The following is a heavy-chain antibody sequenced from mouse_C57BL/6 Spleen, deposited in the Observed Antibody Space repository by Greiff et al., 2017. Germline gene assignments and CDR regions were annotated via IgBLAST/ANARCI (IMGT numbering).Heavy chain of an antibody. V-gene: IGHV5-4*01. CDR1: GFTFSSYA. CDR2: ISDGGSYT. J-gene: IGHJ2*01. CDR3: ARDQGTALFDY. D-gene: IGHD2-14*01. Sequence: EVKVEESGGGLVKPGGSLKLSCAASGFTFSSYAMSWVRQTPEKRLEWVATISDGGSYTYYPDNVKGRFTISRDNAKNNLYLQMSHLKSEDTAMYYCARDQGTALFDYWGQGTTLTVSS.